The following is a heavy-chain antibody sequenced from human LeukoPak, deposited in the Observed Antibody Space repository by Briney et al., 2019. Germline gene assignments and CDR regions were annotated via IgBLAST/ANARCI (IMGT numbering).Heavy chain of an antibody. V-gene: IGHV3-23*01. CDR3: AKRSDYGGNWNYFDY. CDR2: IGAGGTFT. D-gene: IGHD4-23*01. J-gene: IGHJ4*02. Sequence: GGSLRLSCTASGFTFSSYAMNWVRQAPGKGLEWVSGIGAGGTFTYYADSVKGRFTISRDNSRNTLYLQMNGLRVEDTAVYYCAKRSDYGGNWNYFDYWGQGTLVTVSS. CDR1: GFTFSSYA.